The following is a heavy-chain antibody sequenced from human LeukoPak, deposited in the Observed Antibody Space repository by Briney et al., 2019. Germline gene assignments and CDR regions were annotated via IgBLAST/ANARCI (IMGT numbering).Heavy chain of an antibody. D-gene: IGHD1-1*01. CDR1: GFTFSDYY. Sequence: GGSLGLSCAASGFTFSDYYMSWIRQAPGKGLEWVSYISSSGSTIYYAESVKGRFTISRDNAKNSLYLQMNSLRAEDTAVYYCARGHTLNWNTPEAFDIWGQGTMVTVSS. J-gene: IGHJ3*02. CDR2: ISSSGSTI. CDR3: ARGHTLNWNTPEAFDI. V-gene: IGHV3-11*01.